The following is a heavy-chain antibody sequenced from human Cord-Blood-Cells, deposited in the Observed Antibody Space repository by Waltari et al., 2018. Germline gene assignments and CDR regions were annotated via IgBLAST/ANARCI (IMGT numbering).Heavy chain of an antibody. D-gene: IGHD2-15*01. J-gene: IGHJ4*02. CDR1: GGSISYSRYS. V-gene: IGHV4-39*01. CDR2: IYYRGST. CDR3: ARRTRIVVVAAYFDY. Sequence: QLQLQESGPGAVKPSATLSLTCPVSGGSISYSRYSLGWIRQAPRKGLDWIGSIYYRGSTYYNPSLKSRVTISVDTSKNQFSLKLRSVTAADTAVYYCARRTRIVVVAAYFDYWGQGTLVTVSS.